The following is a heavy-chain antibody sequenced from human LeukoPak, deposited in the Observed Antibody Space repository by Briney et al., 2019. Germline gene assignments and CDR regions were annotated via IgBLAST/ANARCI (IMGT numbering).Heavy chain of an antibody. CDR1: GFTFSSYA. D-gene: IGHD4-23*01. J-gene: IGHJ4*02. Sequence: GGSLRLSCAASGFTFSSYAMSWVRQAPGKGLEWVSAISGSGGSTYYADSVKGRFTIPRDNSKNTLSLQMNSLRAEDTAVYCCAKGIYGGNFDYWGQGTLVTVSS. CDR3: AKGIYGGNFDY. V-gene: IGHV3-23*01. CDR2: ISGSGGST.